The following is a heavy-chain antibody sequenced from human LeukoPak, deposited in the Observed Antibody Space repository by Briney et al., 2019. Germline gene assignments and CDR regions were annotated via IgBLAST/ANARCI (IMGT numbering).Heavy chain of an antibody. J-gene: IGHJ4*02. V-gene: IGHV4-30-4*01. Sequence: SQTLSLTCTVSGGSISSGDYYWSWLRQRPGQGVEWNEYIYYSGSTYNNPSLKSRITISVVTSKNQFSLKLSSVTAADTAVYYCTTRDYGDYRFDYWGQGTLVTVSS. D-gene: IGHD4-17*01. CDR2: IYYSGST. CDR1: GGSISSGDYY. CDR3: TTRDYGDYRFDY.